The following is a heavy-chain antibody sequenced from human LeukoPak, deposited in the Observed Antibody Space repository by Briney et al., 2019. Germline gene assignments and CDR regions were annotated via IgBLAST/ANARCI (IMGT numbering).Heavy chain of an antibody. Sequence: PGGSLRLSCAASGFTVSSNYMSWVCQAPRKGLGCVSVIYSGGSTYYADYVKGRFTISRDNSKHTLYLQMNSLRAEDTAVYYCAKVRETFGLYYYMDVWGKGTTVIVSS. V-gene: IGHV3-53*05. CDR3: AKVRETFGLYYYMDV. CDR1: GFTVSSNY. CDR2: IYSGGST. J-gene: IGHJ6*03. D-gene: IGHD3-10*01.